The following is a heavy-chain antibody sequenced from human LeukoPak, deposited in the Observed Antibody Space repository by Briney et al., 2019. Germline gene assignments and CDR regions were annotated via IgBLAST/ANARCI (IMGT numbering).Heavy chain of an antibody. J-gene: IGHJ6*02. V-gene: IGHV1-18*01. D-gene: IGHD2-15*01. CDR2: ISAYNGNT. CDR3: AREGYCSGGSCYLGYYYYGMDV. CDR1: GYTFTSYG. Sequence: GASVKVSCKASGYTFTSYGISRVRQAPGQGLEWMGWISAYNGNTNYAQKLQGRVTMTTDTSTSTAYMELRSLRSDDTAVYYCAREGYCSGGSCYLGYYYYGMDVWGQGTTVTVSS.